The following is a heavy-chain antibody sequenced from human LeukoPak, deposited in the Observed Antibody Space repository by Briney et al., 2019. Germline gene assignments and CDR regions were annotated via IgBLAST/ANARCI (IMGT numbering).Heavy chain of an antibody. D-gene: IGHD3-22*01. CDR1: GFTFSSFE. V-gene: IGHV3-48*03. CDR3: ARDTRTYYYDSSVSAFDY. Sequence: AGGSLRLSCAASGFTFSSFEMNWVRQVPGKGLEWVSYISSSGSTIYYADSVKGRFTISRDNSKNTLYLQMNSLRAEDTAVYYCARDTRTYYYDSSVSAFDYWGQGTLVTVSS. J-gene: IGHJ4*02. CDR2: ISSSGSTI.